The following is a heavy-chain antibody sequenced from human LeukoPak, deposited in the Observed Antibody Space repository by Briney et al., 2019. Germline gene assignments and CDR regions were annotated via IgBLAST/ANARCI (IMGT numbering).Heavy chain of an antibody. CDR3: ARRSEYHWFDR. D-gene: IGHD2-2*01. Sequence: SETLSLTCTVSGDSISSYYWSWIRQSPGKGLEYIGYIYYTGSTNYNPSLKSRVTISVDTSKNQFSLRLSSVTAEDTAVYYCARRSEYHWFDRWGQGTLVSVCS. V-gene: IGHV4-59*08. CDR1: GDSISSYY. J-gene: IGHJ5*02. CDR2: IYYTGST.